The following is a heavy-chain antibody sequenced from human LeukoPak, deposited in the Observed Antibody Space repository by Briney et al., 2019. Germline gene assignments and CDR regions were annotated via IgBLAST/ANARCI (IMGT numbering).Heavy chain of an antibody. CDR2: INHSGST. Sequence: PSETLSLTCAVYGGSFSGYYWSWIRQPPGKGLEWIGEINHSGSTNYNPSLKSRVTISVDTSKNQFSLKLSSVTAADTAVYYCAREGTCGGSCYDHNAFDIWGQGTMVTVS. J-gene: IGHJ3*02. V-gene: IGHV4-34*01. CDR1: GGSFSGYY. CDR3: AREGTCGGSCYDHNAFDI. D-gene: IGHD2-15*01.